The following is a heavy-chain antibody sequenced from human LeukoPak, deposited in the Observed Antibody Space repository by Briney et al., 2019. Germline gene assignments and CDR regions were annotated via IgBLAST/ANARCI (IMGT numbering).Heavy chain of an antibody. J-gene: IGHJ4*02. CDR2: IWYDGSNK. V-gene: IGHV3-33*08. CDR3: ARAGYCTNGVCRKYYFDY. CDR1: GLTFSRYG. Sequence: GRSLRLSCAASGLTFSRYGMHWVRQAPGKGLEWVAVIWYDGSNKYYADSVKGRFTISRDNSKNTLYLQMNSLRAEDTAVYYCARAGYCTNGVCRKYYFDYWGQGTLVTVSS. D-gene: IGHD2-8*01.